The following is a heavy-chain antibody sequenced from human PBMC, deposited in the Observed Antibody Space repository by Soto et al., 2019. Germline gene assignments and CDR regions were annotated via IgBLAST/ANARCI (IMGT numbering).Heavy chain of an antibody. CDR3: AKDRVIQLLPIWPDP. V-gene: IGHV3-30*18. Sequence: GGSLRISCVASGFSFSKYGMHWVRQAPGKGLEWVAFVSSDGNNKYYADSVKGRFTISRDNSRNTVYLQVDSLRIDDTALYYCAKDRVIQLLPIWPDPWGQGTLVTVSS. CDR2: VSSDGNNK. J-gene: IGHJ5*02. D-gene: IGHD1-1*01. CDR1: GFSFSKYG.